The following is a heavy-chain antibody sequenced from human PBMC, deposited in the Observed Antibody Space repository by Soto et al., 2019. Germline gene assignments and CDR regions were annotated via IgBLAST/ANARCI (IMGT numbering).Heavy chain of an antibody. D-gene: IGHD6-19*01. CDR3: ATLQWLVHAGWFDP. CDR2: VDPEDGET. J-gene: IGHJ5*02. CDR1: GYTLTELS. Sequence: ASVKVSCKVSGYTLTELSMHWVRQAPGKGLEWMGGVDPEDGETIYAQKFQGRVTMTEDTSTDTAYMELSSLRSEDTAVYYCATLQWLVHAGWFDPWGQGTLVTVSS. V-gene: IGHV1-24*01.